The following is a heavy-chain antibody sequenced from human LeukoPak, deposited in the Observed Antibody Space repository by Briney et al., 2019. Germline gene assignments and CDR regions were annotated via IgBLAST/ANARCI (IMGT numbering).Heavy chain of an antibody. Sequence: AGGSLRLSCAASGFTFSSYEMNWVRQAPGKGLEWVSYISSSGSTIYYADSVQGRFTISRDNAKNSLYLQMNSLRADDTAVYYCAELGITMIGGVWGKGTTVTISS. J-gene: IGHJ6*04. CDR2: ISSSGSTI. V-gene: IGHV3-48*03. CDR3: AELGITMIGGV. CDR1: GFTFSSYE. D-gene: IGHD3-10*02.